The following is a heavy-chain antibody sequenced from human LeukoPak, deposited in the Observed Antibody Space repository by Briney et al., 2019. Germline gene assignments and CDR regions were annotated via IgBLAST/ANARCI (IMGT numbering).Heavy chain of an antibody. D-gene: IGHD1-14*01. V-gene: IGHV1-2*04. CDR2: INPNSGGT. CDR1: GYTFTGYY. CDR3: ARGSPDDYYYYGMDV. Sequence: ASVKVSCKASGYTFTGYYMHWVRQAPGQGLEWIGWINPNSGGTNYAQKFQGWVTMTRDTSISTAYMELSRPRSDDTAVYYCARGSPDDYYYYGMDVWGQGTTVTVSS. J-gene: IGHJ6*02.